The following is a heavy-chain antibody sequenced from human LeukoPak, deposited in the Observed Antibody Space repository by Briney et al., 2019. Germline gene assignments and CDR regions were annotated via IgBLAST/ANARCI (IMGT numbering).Heavy chain of an antibody. J-gene: IGHJ5*02. V-gene: IGHV4-59*11. CDR2: IYPGGSI. CDR3: VKVGYGSGTWGWFDP. D-gene: IGHD3-10*01. CDR1: GASISSHY. Sequence: PSETLSLTCTVTGASISSHYWSWIRQSPGKGLECIGSIYPGGSIDYNPSLKSRATISGDSSKNHLSLKLTSVTAADTATYYCVKVGYGSGTWGWFDPWGQGTLVSVSA.